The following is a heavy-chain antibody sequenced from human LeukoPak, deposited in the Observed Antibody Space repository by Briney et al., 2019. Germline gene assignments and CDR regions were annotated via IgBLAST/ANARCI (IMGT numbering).Heavy chain of an antibody. J-gene: IGHJ4*02. V-gene: IGHV7-4-1*02. CDR1: GYTFTSHA. Sequence: ASVKVSCKASGYTFTSHAMNWVRQAPGQGLEWMGWINTNTGNPTYAQGFTGRFVFSLDTSVSTAYLQISSLKAEDTAVYYCASLSSGYHADFDYWGQGTLVTVSS. CDR2: INTNTGNP. CDR3: ASLSSGYHADFDY. D-gene: IGHD3-22*01.